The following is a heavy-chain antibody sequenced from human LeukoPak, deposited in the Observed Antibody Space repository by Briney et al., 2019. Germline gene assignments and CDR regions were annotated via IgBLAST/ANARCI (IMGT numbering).Heavy chain of an antibody. Sequence: SETLSLTCTVSGGSISSYYWSWIRQPPGKGLEYIGYIYYSGSTSYNPSLKTRVTISVDTSKNQFSLKLSSVTAADTAVYYCARGRGIQLWTYFDYLGQGTLVTVSS. J-gene: IGHJ4*02. CDR2: IYYSGST. D-gene: IGHD5-18*01. V-gene: IGHV4-59*01. CDR3: ARGRGIQLWTYFDY. CDR1: GGSISSYY.